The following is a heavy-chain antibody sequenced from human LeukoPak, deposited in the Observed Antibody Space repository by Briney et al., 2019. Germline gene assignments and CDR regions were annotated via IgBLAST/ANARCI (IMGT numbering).Heavy chain of an antibody. CDR1: GYTFASYY. J-gene: IGHJ4*02. Sequence: ASVKVSCKASGYTFASYYVHWVRQAPGQGLEWMGWINPNSGGTNYAQKFQGRVTVTRDTSISTAYMELSRLRSDDTAVYYCARGAPVVGASDYWGQGTLVTVSS. D-gene: IGHD1-26*01. CDR2: INPNSGGT. V-gene: IGHV1-2*02. CDR3: ARGAPVVGASDY.